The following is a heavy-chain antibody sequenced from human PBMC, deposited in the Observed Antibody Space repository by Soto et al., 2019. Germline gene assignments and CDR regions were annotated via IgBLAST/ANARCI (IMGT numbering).Heavy chain of an antibody. Sequence: ASVKVSCKASGYTFTSYAMHWVRQAPGQRLEWMGWINAGNGNTKYSQKFQGRVTITRDTSASTAYMELSSLRSEDTAVYYCAREDYGGKPSDYWGQGTLVTVSS. D-gene: IGHD4-17*01. J-gene: IGHJ4*02. CDR2: INAGNGNT. V-gene: IGHV1-3*01. CDR1: GYTFTSYA. CDR3: AREDYGGKPSDY.